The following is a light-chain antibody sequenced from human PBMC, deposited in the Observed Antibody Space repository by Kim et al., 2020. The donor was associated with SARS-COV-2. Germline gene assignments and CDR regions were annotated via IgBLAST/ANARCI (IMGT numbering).Light chain of an antibody. CDR3: QQYGSSPLT. CDR1: RSIRTSY. J-gene: IGKJ4*01. CDR2: GAS. Sequence: SPGERATLSCMASRSIRTSYLAWYQQKPGQAPRLLISGASRRATGITDRFSGSRSGTDFTLTISRLEPEDFAVYFCQQYGSSPLTFGGGTKVEIK. V-gene: IGKV3-20*01.